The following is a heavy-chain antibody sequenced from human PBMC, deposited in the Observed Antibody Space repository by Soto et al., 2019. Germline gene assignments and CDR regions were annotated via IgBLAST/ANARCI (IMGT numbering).Heavy chain of an antibody. V-gene: IGHV3-23*01. D-gene: IGHD6-19*01. J-gene: IGHJ4*02. Sequence: EVHLLESGGGSAQPGWSLRLSCVASGFTFSSYAMSWVRQAPGKGLEWVATISGTGGSTYYGDSVKGRFTISRDNSKNTVDLQMNSLRAPDTAVYFCAKGVIAVAGDHLDYWGQGTLVTVSS. CDR1: GFTFSSYA. CDR3: AKGVIAVAGDHLDY. CDR2: ISGTGGST.